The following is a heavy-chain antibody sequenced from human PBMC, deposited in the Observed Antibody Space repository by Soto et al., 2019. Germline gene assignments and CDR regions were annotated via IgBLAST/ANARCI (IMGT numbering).Heavy chain of an antibody. CDR3: ARDSSGYYYRWFDP. CDR2: IYYSGST. V-gene: IGHV4-61*01. Sequence: PSLTLSLTCTVSGGSISNSSYYLGWIRQPPGKGLEWIGYIYYSGSTNYNPSLKSRVTISVDTSKNQFSLKLSSVTAADTAVYYCARDSSGYYYRWFDPWGQGTLVTVSS. D-gene: IGHD3-22*01. J-gene: IGHJ5*02. CDR1: GGSISNSSYY.